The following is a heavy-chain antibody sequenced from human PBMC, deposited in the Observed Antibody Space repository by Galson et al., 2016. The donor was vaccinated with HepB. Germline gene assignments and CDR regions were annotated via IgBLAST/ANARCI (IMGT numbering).Heavy chain of an antibody. CDR3: ARGFRSGWGIDY. V-gene: IGHV3-48*03. CDR1: GFTFSSYE. J-gene: IGHJ4*02. Sequence: SLRLSCAAPGFTFSSYEMNWVRQAPGKGLEWVSYIKSRGGSVYYADSVKGRFTIDRDNDKNSLYLQMNSLRADDTAVYFCARGFRSGWGIDYWGQGTLVTVSS. CDR2: IKSRGGSV. D-gene: IGHD6-19*01.